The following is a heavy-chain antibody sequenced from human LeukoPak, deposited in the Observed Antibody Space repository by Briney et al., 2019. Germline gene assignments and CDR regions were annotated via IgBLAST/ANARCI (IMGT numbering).Heavy chain of an antibody. CDR2: INHSGST. V-gene: IGHV4-34*01. CDR1: GGSISGYY. CDR3: ARGKRTIFGVVIIRNWFDP. D-gene: IGHD3-3*01. J-gene: IGHJ5*02. Sequence: PSETLSITCTVSGGSISGYYWSWIRQPPGKGLEWIGEINHSGSTNYNPSLKSRVTISVDTSKNQFSLKLSSVTAADTAVYYCARGKRTIFGVVIIRNWFDPWGQGTLVTVSS.